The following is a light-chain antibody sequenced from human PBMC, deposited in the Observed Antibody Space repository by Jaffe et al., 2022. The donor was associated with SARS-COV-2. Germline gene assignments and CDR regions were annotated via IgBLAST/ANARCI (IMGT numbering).Light chain of an antibody. V-gene: IGLV3-25*03. J-gene: IGLJ3*02. CDR1: DVPKQY. Sequence: SYELTQPPSVSVSPGQTARITCSGDDVPKQYVYWYQQKPDQAPVLVMYKDRERPSGIPERFSGSRSGTTVTLTITGVQAEDEADYYCQSADSSGLSPWVFGEGTKLTVL. CDR2: KDR. CDR3: QSADSSGLSPWV.